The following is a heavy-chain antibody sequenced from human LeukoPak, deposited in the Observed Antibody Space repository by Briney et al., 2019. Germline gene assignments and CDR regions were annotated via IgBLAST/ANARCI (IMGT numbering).Heavy chain of an antibody. CDR1: GFTFSTYA. V-gene: IGHV3-23*01. CDR2: VSGTGGRT. J-gene: IGHJ4*02. D-gene: IGHD1-26*01. Sequence: GSLRLSCAASGFTFSTYAMSWVRQAPGKGLEWVSVVSGTGGRTYYADSVKGRFTISRDNSKNTLYLQMNSLRAEDTAVYYCAKVGATLEVDYWGQGTLVTVSS. CDR3: AKVGATLEVDY.